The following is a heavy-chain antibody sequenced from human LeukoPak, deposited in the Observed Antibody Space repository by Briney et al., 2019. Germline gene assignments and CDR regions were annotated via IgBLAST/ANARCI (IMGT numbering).Heavy chain of an antibody. V-gene: IGHV3-30*04. J-gene: IGHJ4*02. Sequence: PGRSLRLSCAASGFTFSNYPMHWVRQAPGKGLEWVAVISFDGSNKYYADSVKGRFTISRDTSRNTLNLQMNSLRAEDTAVYCCARVRHCSDSSCSGVLDYWGQGTLVIVSS. D-gene: IGHD2-15*01. CDR1: GFTFSNYP. CDR3: ARVRHCSDSSCSGVLDY. CDR2: ISFDGSNK.